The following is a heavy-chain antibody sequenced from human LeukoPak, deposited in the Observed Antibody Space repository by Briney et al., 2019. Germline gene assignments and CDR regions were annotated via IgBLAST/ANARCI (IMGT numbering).Heavy chain of an antibody. J-gene: IGHJ4*02. CDR3: ARVGYYDPPSHFDY. V-gene: IGHV4-31*03. Sequence: PSETLSLTCTVSGGSISSGGYYWSWIRQHPGKGLEWIGYIYYSGSTYYNPSLKSRVTISVDTSKNQFSLKLSSVTAADTAVYYCARVGYYDPPSHFDYWGQGTLVTVSS. CDR1: GGSISSGGYY. D-gene: IGHD3-22*01. CDR2: IYYSGST.